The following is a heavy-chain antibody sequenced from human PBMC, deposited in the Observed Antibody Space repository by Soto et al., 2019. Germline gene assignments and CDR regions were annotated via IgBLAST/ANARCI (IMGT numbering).Heavy chain of an antibody. CDR2: IKEDGSEK. J-gene: IGHJ4*02. CDR1: GFTLSADW. Sequence: EVQLAESGGALVQPGGSLTLSCAASGFTLSADWMSWVRQAPGKGLEWVASIKEDGSEKFYVDSVNGRFTISIDNAKNSLYLQMNSRGADDTALYYCTRDYRRMHDYWGQGTLVTVSS. CDR3: TRDYRRMHDY. V-gene: IGHV3-7*01.